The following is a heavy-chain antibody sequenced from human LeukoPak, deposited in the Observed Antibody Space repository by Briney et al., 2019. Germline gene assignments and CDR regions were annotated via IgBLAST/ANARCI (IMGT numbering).Heavy chain of an antibody. CDR3: ARGKRCIAAAFLYYYYYMDV. CDR1: GYTFTRYD. D-gene: IGHD6-13*01. CDR2: MNPNSGNT. J-gene: IGHJ6*03. V-gene: IGHV1-8*01. Sequence: ASVKVSCMASGYTFTRYDINWVRQATGQGLEGMGWMNPNSGNTCYAQKFQGRVTMNRNTSISTAYMGLNNLRYEDTAVYYCARGKRCIAAAFLYYYYYMDVWGKGTTVTVSS.